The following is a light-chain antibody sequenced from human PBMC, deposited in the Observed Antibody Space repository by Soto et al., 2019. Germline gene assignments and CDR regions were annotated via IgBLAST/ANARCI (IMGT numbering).Light chain of an antibody. Sequence: QSVLTQPPSVSAAPGQRVTISCSGSSSEIGSNYVSWYQQLPGTAPKLLIYDNYKRPSGIPDRFSGSTSGTSATLAIAGLQTGDEADYYCDSWDNSLSVVLFGGGTKLTVL. CDR1: SSEIGSNY. CDR3: DSWDNSLSVVL. J-gene: IGLJ2*01. CDR2: DNY. V-gene: IGLV1-51*01.